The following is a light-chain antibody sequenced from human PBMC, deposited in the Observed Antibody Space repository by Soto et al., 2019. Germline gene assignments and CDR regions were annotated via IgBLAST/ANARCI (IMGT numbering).Light chain of an antibody. CDR1: QTIDSY. V-gene: IGKV1-39*01. CDR3: QQTRSGIT. Sequence: DIQLTQSPPSLSATVGDIVTLTCRASQTIDSYLNWFQQQPGMAPKLLMYAASKLQSGVPSRFRGSGSGTDFTLTIDTLQPDDFASYYCQQTRSGITFGQGTRLEIK. CDR2: AAS. J-gene: IGKJ5*01.